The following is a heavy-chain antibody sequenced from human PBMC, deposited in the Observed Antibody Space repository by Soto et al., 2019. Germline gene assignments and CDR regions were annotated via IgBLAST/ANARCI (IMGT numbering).Heavy chain of an antibody. CDR3: ARLVIVVPAADVWFGEGNYYYYMDV. V-gene: IGHV4-59*01. Sequence: SETLSLTCTVSGGSISSYYWSWIRQPPGKGLEWIGYIYYSGSTNYNPSLKSRVTISVDTSKNQFSLKLSSVTAADTAAYYCARLVIVVPAADVWFGEGNYYYYMDVWGKGTTVTVSS. CDR2: IYYSGST. CDR1: GGSISSYY. J-gene: IGHJ6*03. D-gene: IGHD2-2*01.